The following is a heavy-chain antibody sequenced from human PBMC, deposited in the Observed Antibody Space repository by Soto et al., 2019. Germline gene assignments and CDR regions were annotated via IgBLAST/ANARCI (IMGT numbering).Heavy chain of an antibody. V-gene: IGHV1-18*01. J-gene: IGHJ4*02. Sequence: QVQLVQSGAEVKKPGASVKVSCKTSGYTFTSYGVAWVRQAPGQGLEWMGWISGYNGNTNYAQKLQGRVTMTTDPSTSTVYMELRSLRSDHTAVYYCARDPTGHFIEYWGQGTLVTVSS. CDR3: ARDPTGHFIEY. CDR1: GYTFTSYG. CDR2: ISGYNGNT. D-gene: IGHD1-1*01.